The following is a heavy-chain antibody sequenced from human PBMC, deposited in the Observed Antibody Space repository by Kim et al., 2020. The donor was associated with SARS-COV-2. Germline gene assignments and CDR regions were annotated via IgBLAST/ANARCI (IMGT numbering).Heavy chain of an antibody. CDR3: ARAPVRGDTAMVR. CDR1: GFTFSSYS. D-gene: IGHD5-18*01. CDR2: ISSSSSYI. Sequence: GGSLRLSCAASGFTFSSYSMNWVRQAPGKGLEWVSSISSSSSYIYYADSVKGRFTISRDNAKNSLYLQMNSLRAEDTAVYYCARAPVRGDTAMVRWGQGTLVTVSS. J-gene: IGHJ4*02. V-gene: IGHV3-21*01.